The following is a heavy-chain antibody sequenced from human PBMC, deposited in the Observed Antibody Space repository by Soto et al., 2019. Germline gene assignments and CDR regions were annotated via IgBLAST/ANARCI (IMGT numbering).Heavy chain of an antibody. CDR2: IYYSGST. CDR3: ARDHSGYDWRPYGMDV. Sequence: SETLSLTCTVSGGSISSGGYYWSWIRQHPGKGLEWIGYIYYSGSTYYNPSLKSRVTISVDTSKNQFSLKLSSVTAADTAVYYCARDHSGYDWRPYGMDVWGQGTTVTDSS. CDR1: GGSISSGGYY. V-gene: IGHV4-31*03. J-gene: IGHJ6*02. D-gene: IGHD5-12*01.